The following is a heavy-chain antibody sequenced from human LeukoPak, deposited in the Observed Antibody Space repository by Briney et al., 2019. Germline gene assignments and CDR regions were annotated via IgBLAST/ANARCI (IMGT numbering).Heavy chain of an antibody. J-gene: IGHJ4*02. Sequence: GGSLRLSCAVSGITFTAYGMHRVRQAPGKGLEWVAFIRYDGSTKYYADSVKGRFTISRDNSKNTLYLQMNSLRADDTALYYCARDNYGFDCWGQGTLVTVSS. CDR1: GITFTAYG. CDR2: IRYDGSTK. CDR3: ARDNYGFDC. D-gene: IGHD3-10*01. V-gene: IGHV3-30*02.